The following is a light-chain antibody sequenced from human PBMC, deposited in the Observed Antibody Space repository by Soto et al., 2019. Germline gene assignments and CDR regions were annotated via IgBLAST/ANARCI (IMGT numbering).Light chain of an antibody. CDR2: GAS. CDR3: QQYGSSPWT. J-gene: IGKJ1*01. CDR1: QSVSSSY. V-gene: IGKV3-20*01. Sequence: EIVLTQSPGTLSLSPGERATISCRASQSVSSSYLAWYRQKPGQAPRVLIYGASSRATGIPDRFSGSGSGTDFTLTISRLEPEDFAVYYCQQYGSSPWTFGQGTKVDIK.